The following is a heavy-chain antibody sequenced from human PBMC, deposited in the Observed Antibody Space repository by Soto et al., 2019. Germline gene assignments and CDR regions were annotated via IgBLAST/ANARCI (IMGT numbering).Heavy chain of an antibody. D-gene: IGHD3-22*01. CDR3: ARGYYDSRGQSNTFDV. V-gene: IGHV4-59*01. CDR2: VHYSGGT. CDR1: CASISSSY. J-gene: IGHJ3*01. Sequence: SWEALSLTCTVSCASISSSYWSWIRQSPGKGLEWIGYVHYSGGTKDNPSLNGRVPLSIDTSKNQFSLKLSSVAAADTAVYYCARGYYDSRGQSNTFDVWGQGTMVTVSS.